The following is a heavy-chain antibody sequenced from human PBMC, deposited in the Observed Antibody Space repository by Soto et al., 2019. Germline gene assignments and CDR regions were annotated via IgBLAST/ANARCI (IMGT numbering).Heavy chain of an antibody. CDR2: IKSKSDGGTT. J-gene: IGHJ5*02. CDR3: TTDLWRIAVVVGSTGYFNP. CDR1: GFTVSDAW. V-gene: IGHV3-15*01. Sequence: GGALRLSCAASGFTVSDAWMIWVRQAPGKGLDWVGRIKSKSDGGTTEYAAPVRGRFTISRDDSKNTLYLQMNSLKTEDTAVYYCTTDLWRIAVVVGSTGYFNPWGQGT. D-gene: IGHD2-15*01.